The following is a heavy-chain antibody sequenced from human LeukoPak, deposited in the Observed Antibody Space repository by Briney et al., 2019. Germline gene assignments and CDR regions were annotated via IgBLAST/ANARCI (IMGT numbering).Heavy chain of an antibody. Sequence: GGSLRLSCAASGFTFSNYWMSWVRQAPGKGLEWVANIKDDGSGKYYVDSLKGRFTISRDNTKNSLYLQMNSLRAEDTAVYYCAKTIGEELRYFDYWGQGTLVTVSS. CDR3: AKTIGEELRYFDY. D-gene: IGHD1-26*01. J-gene: IGHJ4*02. CDR1: GFTFSNYW. V-gene: IGHV3-7*03. CDR2: IKDDGSGK.